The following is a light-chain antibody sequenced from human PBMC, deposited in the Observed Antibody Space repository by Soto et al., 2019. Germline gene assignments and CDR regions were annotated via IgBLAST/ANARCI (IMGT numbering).Light chain of an antibody. Sequence: QAVVTQPPSASGTPGQRVTISCSGGNSNIGTNTVNWYQHLPGSAPKLLIYSNNQRPSGVPDRFSGSKSGTSASLAISGLQPEDEADYYCEAWDGSLNVVLFGGGTKVTVL. CDR2: SNN. CDR1: NSNIGTNT. CDR3: EAWDGSLNVVL. V-gene: IGLV1-44*01. J-gene: IGLJ2*01.